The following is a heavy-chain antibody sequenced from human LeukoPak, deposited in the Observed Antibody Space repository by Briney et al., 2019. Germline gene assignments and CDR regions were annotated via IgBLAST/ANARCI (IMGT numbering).Heavy chain of an antibody. CDR3: ARGLVPYCSGGSCPFDY. CDR2: IYPGDSDT. Sequence: GESLKISCNGSGYSFTSYWIGWVRQVPGKGLEWMGIIYPGDSDTRYSPSFQGQVTISADKSLSTAYLQWSSLKASDTAMYYCARGLVPYCSGGSCPFDYWGQGTLVTVSS. D-gene: IGHD2-15*01. V-gene: IGHV5-51*01. J-gene: IGHJ4*02. CDR1: GYSFTSYW.